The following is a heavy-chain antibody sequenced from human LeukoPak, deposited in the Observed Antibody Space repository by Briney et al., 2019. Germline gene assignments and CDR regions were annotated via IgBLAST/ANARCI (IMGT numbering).Heavy chain of an antibody. CDR1: GFTFTSYW. Sequence: GGSLRLSCVASGFTFTSYWMAWVRQTPGKGLEWVADIKDDGSGEYYVDSVKGRFTISRDNAKKSLYPQMNSLRAEDTAVYYCARDFGPSTAAWGAFDIWAQGTMVIVSS. D-gene: IGHD6-6*01. V-gene: IGHV3-7*01. CDR3: ARDFGPSTAAWGAFDI. J-gene: IGHJ3*02. CDR2: IKDDGSGE.